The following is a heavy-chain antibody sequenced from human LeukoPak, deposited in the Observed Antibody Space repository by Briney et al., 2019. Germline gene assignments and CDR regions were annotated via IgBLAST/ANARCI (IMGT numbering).Heavy chain of an antibody. CDR3: ARMTRYSSMVGIDY. Sequence: ASVKVSCKASGYTFTGYYMHWVRQAPGQGLEWMGWINPNSGGTNYAQKFQGRVTMTRGTSISTAYMELSRLRSDDTAVYYCARMTRYSSMVGIDYWGQGTLVTVSS. CDR2: INPNSGGT. CDR1: GYTFTGYY. D-gene: IGHD6-13*01. V-gene: IGHV1-2*02. J-gene: IGHJ4*02.